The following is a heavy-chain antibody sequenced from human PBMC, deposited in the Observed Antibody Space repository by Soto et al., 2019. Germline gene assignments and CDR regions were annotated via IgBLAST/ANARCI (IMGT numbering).Heavy chain of an antibody. D-gene: IGHD2-2*01. CDR1: GGSISSGGYY. CDR2: IYYSGST. V-gene: IGHV4-31*03. J-gene: IGHJ5*02. Sequence: QVQLQESGPGLVKPSQTLSLTCTVSGGSISSGGYYWSWIRQHPGKGLEWIGYIYYSGSTYYNPSLKSRVTISVDTSKNQFSLKLCSVTAADTAVYYCARAIVVVPAPNWFDPWGQGTLVTVSS. CDR3: ARAIVVVPAPNWFDP.